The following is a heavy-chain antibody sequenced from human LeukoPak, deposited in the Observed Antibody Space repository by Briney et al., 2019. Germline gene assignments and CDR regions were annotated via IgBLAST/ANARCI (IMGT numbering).Heavy chain of an antibody. D-gene: IGHD3-9*01. Sequence: ASVKVSCKASGYTFTSYGISWVRQAPGQGLEWMGWISAYNGNTNYAQKLQGRVTMTTDTSTSTAYMELRSLRSDDTAVYYCARDSDILTGYEYYYYGMDVWGRGTTVTVSS. J-gene: IGHJ6*02. CDR2: ISAYNGNT. V-gene: IGHV1-18*01. CDR1: GYTFTSYG. CDR3: ARDSDILTGYEYYYYGMDV.